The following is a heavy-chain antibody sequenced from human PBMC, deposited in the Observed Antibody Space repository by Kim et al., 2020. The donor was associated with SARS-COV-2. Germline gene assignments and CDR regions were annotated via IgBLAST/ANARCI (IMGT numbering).Heavy chain of an antibody. J-gene: IGHJ5*02. D-gene: IGHD3-3*01. V-gene: IGHV1-8*01. CDR3: ARVTDYDFWSGYYPVWFDT. CDR2: MNPDSGNT. Sequence: ASVKVSCKTSGYTFSNYDINWVRQATGQGLEWMGWMNPDSGNTGYAQKFQGSVTMTRNTSIDTAYMELSGLRSDDTAVYYGARVTDYDFWSGYYPVWFDTWGQG. CDR1: GYTFSNYD.